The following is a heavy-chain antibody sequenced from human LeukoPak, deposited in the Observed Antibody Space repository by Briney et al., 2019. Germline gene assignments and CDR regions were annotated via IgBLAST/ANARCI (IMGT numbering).Heavy chain of an antibody. CDR1: GYTLTELS. V-gene: IGHV1-24*01. J-gene: IGHJ4*02. Sequence: EASVKVSCKVSGYTLTELSMHWVRQAPGKGLEWMGGFDPEDGETIYAQKFQGRVTMTRDTSTSTVYMELSSLRSEDTAVYYCARDAAAGASDFDYWGQGTLVTVSS. D-gene: IGHD6-13*01. CDR3: ARDAAAGASDFDY. CDR2: FDPEDGET.